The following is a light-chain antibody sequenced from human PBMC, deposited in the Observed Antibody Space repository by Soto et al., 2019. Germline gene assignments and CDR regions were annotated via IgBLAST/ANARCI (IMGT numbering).Light chain of an antibody. CDR2: GAS. CDR1: QDISTY. V-gene: IGKV1-5*01. J-gene: IGKJ5*01. Sequence: RLTQSPSSLSASVGDTVTISCRASQDISTYLAWYQQKPGKAPTLLIFGASSLHNGVPPRFAGSGSGSEFTLTINSLQPDDFATYFCQHYTLYSAPFGQGTRV. CDR3: QHYTLYSAP.